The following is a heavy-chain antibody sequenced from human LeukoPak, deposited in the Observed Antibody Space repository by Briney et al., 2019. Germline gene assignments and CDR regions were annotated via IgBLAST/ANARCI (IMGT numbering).Heavy chain of an antibody. Sequence: ASETLSLTCTVSGGSISSYYWSWIRQPPGKGLEWIGYIYYSGSTNYNPSLKSRVTISVDTSKNQFSLKLSSVTAADTAVYYCARSEDLAIAVPPYYYMDVWGKGTTVTISS. V-gene: IGHV4-59*01. CDR1: GGSISSYY. CDR3: ARSEDLAIAVPPYYYMDV. CDR2: IYYSGST. D-gene: IGHD6-19*01. J-gene: IGHJ6*03.